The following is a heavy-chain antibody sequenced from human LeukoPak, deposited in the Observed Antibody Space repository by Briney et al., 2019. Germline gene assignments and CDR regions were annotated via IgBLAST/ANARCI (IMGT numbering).Heavy chain of an antibody. D-gene: IGHD2-21*02. J-gene: IGHJ5*02. V-gene: IGHV3-33*01. Sequence: GGSLRLSCVASGFTFSSYGMHWVRQAPGKGREWVAVIWCDGSNKYYGDSVKGRFTISRDNSKNTLYLQMNSLRAQDTAVYSCARERSPCGGACYFSPNWFDPWGQGTLVTVSS. CDR2: IWCDGSNK. CDR1: GFTFSSYG. CDR3: ARERSPCGGACYFSPNWFDP.